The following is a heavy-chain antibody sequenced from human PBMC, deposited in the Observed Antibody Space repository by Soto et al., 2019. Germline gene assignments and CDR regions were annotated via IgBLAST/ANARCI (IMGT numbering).Heavy chain of an antibody. J-gene: IGHJ6*02. Sequence: ASVKVSCKASGYTFTSYARHWVRQAPGQRLEWMGWINAGNGNTKYSQKFQGRVTITRDTSASTAYMELSSLRSEDTAVYYCARDVPGHLAERGMDVWGQGTTVTVSS. CDR3: ARDVPGHLAERGMDV. CDR2: INAGNGNT. CDR1: GYTFTSYA. D-gene: IGHD6-13*01. V-gene: IGHV1-3*01.